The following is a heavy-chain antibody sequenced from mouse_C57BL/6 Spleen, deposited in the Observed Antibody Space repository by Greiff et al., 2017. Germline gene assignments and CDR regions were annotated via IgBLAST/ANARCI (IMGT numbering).Heavy chain of an antibody. V-gene: IGHV1-76*01. CDR3: AIYYGSSFHWYFDV. CDR2: IYPGSGNT. D-gene: IGHD1-1*01. Sequence: QVQLQQSGAELVRPGASVKLSCKASGYTFTDYYINWVKQRPGQGLEWIARIYPGSGNTNYNEKFKGKATLTAEQSSSTAYMQLSRLTSEDSAVYFWAIYYGSSFHWYFDVWGTGTTVTVSS. J-gene: IGHJ1*03. CDR1: GYTFTDYY.